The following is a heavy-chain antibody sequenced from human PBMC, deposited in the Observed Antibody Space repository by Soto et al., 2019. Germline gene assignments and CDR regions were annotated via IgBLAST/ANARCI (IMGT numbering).Heavy chain of an antibody. J-gene: IGHJ6*02. CDR1: GGSISSSSYY. D-gene: IGHD3-16*02. V-gene: IGHV4-39*01. CDR2: IYYSGST. Sequence: PSETLSPTCTVSGGSISSSSYYWGWIRQPPGKGLEWIGSIYYSGSTYYNPSLKSRVTISVDTSKNQFSLKLSSVTAADTAVYYCARHGVSSRTYYYYGMDVWGQGTTVTVSS. CDR3: ARHGVSSRTYYYYGMDV.